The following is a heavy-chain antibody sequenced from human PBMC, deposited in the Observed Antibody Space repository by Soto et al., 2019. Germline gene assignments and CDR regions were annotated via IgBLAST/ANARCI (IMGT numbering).Heavy chain of an antibody. CDR2: TYYGGST. Sequence: SETLSLTCTVSAGSISSGNYYWTWIRQPPGKGLEWIGYTYYGGSTSYNPSLQSRIAISVDTSKNQFSLRLNSLTAADTAVFFCARYVGPACYGSGSPFDKWGQGTLVTVSS. V-gene: IGHV4-30-4*01. J-gene: IGHJ4*02. CDR3: ARYVGPACYGSGSPFDK. CDR1: AGSISSGNYY. D-gene: IGHD3-10*01.